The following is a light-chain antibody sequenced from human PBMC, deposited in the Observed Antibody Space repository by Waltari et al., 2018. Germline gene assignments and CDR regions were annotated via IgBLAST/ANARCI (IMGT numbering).Light chain of an antibody. V-gene: IGLV1-47*01. CDR2: RND. CDR3: ASWGDGLSGPSVV. Sequence: SSNIGTNYIYWYQQLPGTAPKLLIFRNDQRPSGVPDRFSASKSGTSASLAISGLRSEDEADYYCASWGDGLSGPSVVFGGGTKLTVL. J-gene: IGLJ2*01. CDR1: SSNIGTNY.